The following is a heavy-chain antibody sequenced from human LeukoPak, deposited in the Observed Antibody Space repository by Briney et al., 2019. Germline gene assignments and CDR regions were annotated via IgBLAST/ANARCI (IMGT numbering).Heavy chain of an antibody. J-gene: IGHJ4*02. CDR1: GFTVSSNY. Sequence: PGGSLRLSCAASGFTVSSNYMSWVRQAPGKGLEWVSVIYSGGSTYYADSVKGRFTISRDNSKNTLYLQMNSLRAEDTAVYYCARDRTGELLGFDYWGQGTLVTVSS. CDR3: ARDRTGELLGFDY. V-gene: IGHV3-66*01. D-gene: IGHD1-26*01. CDR2: IYSGGST.